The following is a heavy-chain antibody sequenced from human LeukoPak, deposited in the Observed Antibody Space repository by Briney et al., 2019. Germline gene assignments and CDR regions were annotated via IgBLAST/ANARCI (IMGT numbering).Heavy chain of an antibody. D-gene: IGHD3-22*01. CDR1: GFTFSSYA. CDR2: ISGSGGSI. J-gene: IGHJ4*02. CDR3: AKDAYYDSSGYSGY. V-gene: IGHV3-23*01. Sequence: AGGSLRLSCAASGFTFSSYAMNWVRQAPGKGLEWVSAISGSGGSIYYADSVKGRFTISRDNSKNTLYLQMNSLRAEDTAVYYCAKDAYYDSSGYSGYWGQGTLVTVSS.